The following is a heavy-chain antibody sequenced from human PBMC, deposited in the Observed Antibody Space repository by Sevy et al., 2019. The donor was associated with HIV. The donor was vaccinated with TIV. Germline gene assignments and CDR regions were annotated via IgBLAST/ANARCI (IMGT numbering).Heavy chain of an antibody. CDR2: ISSSGRYI. Sequence: GGSLRLSCAASGFTFSSYSMNWVRQAPGKGLEWVSSISSSGRYIYYADSVKGRFTISRDNAKNSRYLQMNSLRAEDTAVYYCARDGYYDYYFDYWGQGTLVTVSS. J-gene: IGHJ4*02. CDR1: GFTFSSYS. V-gene: IGHV3-21*01. D-gene: IGHD3-22*01. CDR3: ARDGYYDYYFDY.